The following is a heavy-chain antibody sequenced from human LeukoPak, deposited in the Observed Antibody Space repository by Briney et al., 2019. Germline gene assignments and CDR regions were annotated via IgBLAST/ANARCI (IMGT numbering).Heavy chain of an antibody. Sequence: ASVKVSCKASGYTFTAYYIHWVRQAPGQGLEWMGWINPDSGGTNYAQKIQGRVTMTRDTSINTAYMELSRLRSDDTAVYYCARGERDGDLDSWGQGTLVTVSS. V-gene: IGHV1-2*02. J-gene: IGHJ4*02. CDR3: ARGERDGDLDS. CDR1: GYTFTAYY. D-gene: IGHD4-17*01. CDR2: INPDSGGT.